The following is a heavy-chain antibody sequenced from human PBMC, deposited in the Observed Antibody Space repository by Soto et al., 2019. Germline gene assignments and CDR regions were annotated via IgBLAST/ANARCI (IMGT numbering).Heavy chain of an antibody. CDR3: ARVGGYDSSGYSYYFGMDV. J-gene: IGHJ6*02. Sequence: SETLSLTCTVPGGSISSYYWSWIRQPPGKGLEWIGYIYYSGSTNYNPSLKSRVTISVDTSKNQFSLKLSSVTAADTAAYYCARVGGYDSSGYSYYFGMDVWGQGTAVTVSS. CDR1: GGSISSYY. D-gene: IGHD3-22*01. V-gene: IGHV4-59*01. CDR2: IYYSGST.